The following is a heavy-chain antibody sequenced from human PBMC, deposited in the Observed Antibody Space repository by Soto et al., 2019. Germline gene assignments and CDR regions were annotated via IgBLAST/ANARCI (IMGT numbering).Heavy chain of an antibody. D-gene: IGHD5-12*01. J-gene: IGHJ4*02. V-gene: IGHV4-39*01. CDR2: IYYSGST. Sequence: PSETLSLTCTVSGGSISSSSYYWGWIRQPPGKGLEWIGSIYYSGSTYYNPSLKSRVTISVDTSKNQFSLKLSSVTAADTAVYYCARRGSGYDVGTFDYWGQGTLVTVSS. CDR1: GGSISSSSYY. CDR3: ARRGSGYDVGTFDY.